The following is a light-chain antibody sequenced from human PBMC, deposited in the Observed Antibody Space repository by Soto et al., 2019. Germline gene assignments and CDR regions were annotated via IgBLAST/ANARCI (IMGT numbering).Light chain of an antibody. Sequence: MQMTQSPSSLSASVGDRVTITCRASQDLDRWLAWYQQKPGEAPKVLIFAASSLQSGLPSRFSGGGSGTDFSLTISSLQPEDFATYYCKQSRSFPLTFGGGTKVDIK. CDR2: AAS. V-gene: IGKV1-12*01. CDR1: QDLDRW. CDR3: KQSRSFPLT. J-gene: IGKJ4*01.